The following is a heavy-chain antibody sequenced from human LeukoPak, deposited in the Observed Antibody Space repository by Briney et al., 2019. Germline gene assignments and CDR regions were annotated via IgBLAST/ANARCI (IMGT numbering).Heavy chain of an antibody. D-gene: IGHD6-19*01. Sequence: GGSLRLSCAASEFTVSSNYMSWVRQAPGKGLKWVSVIYSGGTTEYADSVEGRFTISRDISKNTLYLQMNNLRAEDTAVYYCARWIRQWPQYHFDYWGQGTLVTVSS. V-gene: IGHV3-66*01. CDR3: ARWIRQWPQYHFDY. CDR1: EFTVSSNY. J-gene: IGHJ4*02. CDR2: IYSGGTT.